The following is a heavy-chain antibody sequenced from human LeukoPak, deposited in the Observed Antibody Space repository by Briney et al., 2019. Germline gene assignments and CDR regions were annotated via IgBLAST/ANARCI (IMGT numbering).Heavy chain of an antibody. CDR3: ARAQRYCSGGSCYFDY. J-gene: IGHJ4*02. CDR1: GFTFSDYY. CDR2: ISSSSSYT. Sequence: GGSLRPSCAASGFTFSDYYMSWIRQAPGKGLEWVSYISSSSSYTNYADSVKGRFTISRDNAKNSLYLQMNSLRAEDTAVYYCARAQRYCSGGSCYFDYWGQGTLVTVSS. D-gene: IGHD2-15*01. V-gene: IGHV3-11*06.